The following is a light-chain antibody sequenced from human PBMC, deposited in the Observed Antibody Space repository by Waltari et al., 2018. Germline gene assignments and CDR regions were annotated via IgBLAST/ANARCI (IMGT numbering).Light chain of an antibody. Sequence: SFELTQPPSLSVSPGQTARITCSGDALSKQYAHWHQQRPGLAPVLVIYKDSERPPGIPGRFSGSSSGTTVTLTISGVQAEDEADYYCQSADSSGSVVFGGGTKLTVL. CDR1: ALSKQY. V-gene: IGLV3-25*03. CDR2: KDS. CDR3: QSADSSGSVV. J-gene: IGLJ2*01.